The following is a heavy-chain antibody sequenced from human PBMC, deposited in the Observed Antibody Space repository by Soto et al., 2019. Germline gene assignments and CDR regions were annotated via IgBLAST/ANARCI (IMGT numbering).Heavy chain of an antibody. Sequence: TVGSLRLSCAASEFTFSSYAMSWVRQAPGKGLEWVSAISGSGGSTYYADSVKGRFTISRDNSKNTLYLQMNSLRAEDTAVYYCAKDRDGYNYYYFDYWGQGTLVTVSS. J-gene: IGHJ4*02. CDR2: ISGSGGST. CDR3: AKDRDGYNYYYFDY. D-gene: IGHD1-1*01. CDR1: EFTFSSYA. V-gene: IGHV3-23*01.